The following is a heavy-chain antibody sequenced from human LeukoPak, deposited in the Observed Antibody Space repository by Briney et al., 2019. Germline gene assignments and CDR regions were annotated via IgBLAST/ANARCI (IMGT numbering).Heavy chain of an antibody. D-gene: IGHD1-26*01. CDR1: GGSISSGSYY. CDR2: IYTSGST. CDR3: SKGGALGLDH. J-gene: IGHJ4*02. V-gene: IGHV4-61*02. Sequence: SETLSLTCTVSGGSISSGSYYWSWIRQPAGKGLEWIGRIYTSGSTNYNPSLKSRVTISVDTSKNQFSLKLSSVTAADTAVYYCSKGGALGLDHRGQGTLVNV.